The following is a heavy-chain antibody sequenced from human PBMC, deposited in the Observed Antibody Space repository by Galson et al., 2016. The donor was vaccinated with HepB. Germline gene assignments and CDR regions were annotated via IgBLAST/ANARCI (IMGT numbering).Heavy chain of an antibody. Sequence: SVKVSCKASGYFFTNYPIHWVRLAPGQRLEWMGVINPDNGNIKDSQKFQGRVTITRDTSENIVYMELSSLRSEDTAVYYCARRNLYFGMDVWGQGTTVTVSS. J-gene: IGHJ6*02. V-gene: IGHV1-3*01. CDR2: INPDNGNI. CDR1: GYFFTNYP. CDR3: ARRNLYFGMDV.